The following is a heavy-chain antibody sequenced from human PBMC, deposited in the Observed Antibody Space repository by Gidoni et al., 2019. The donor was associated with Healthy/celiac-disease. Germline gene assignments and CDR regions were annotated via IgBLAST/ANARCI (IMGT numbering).Heavy chain of an antibody. CDR3: ARVAVAGPYFDY. CDR2: ISSSSSYI. D-gene: IGHD6-19*01. Sequence: EVQQVESGGGLVKPGGSLRLSCAASGFTFSSYSMNWVRQAPGKGLEWVSSISSSSSYIYYADSVKGRFTISRDNAKNSLYLQMNSLRAEDTAVYYCARVAVAGPYFDYWGQGTLVTVSS. V-gene: IGHV3-21*01. CDR1: GFTFSSYS. J-gene: IGHJ4*02.